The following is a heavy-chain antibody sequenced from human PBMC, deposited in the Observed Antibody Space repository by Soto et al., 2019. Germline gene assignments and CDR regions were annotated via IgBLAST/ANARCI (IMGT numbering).Heavy chain of an antibody. CDR3: ANTDRPIGYSGYDRWSYYFDY. D-gene: IGHD5-12*01. CDR2: IIPIFGTA. Sequence: SVKVSWKASGGTFSSYAISWVRQAPGQGLEWMGGIIPIFGTANYAQKFQGRVTITADESTSTAYMELSSLRSEDTAVYYCANTDRPIGYSGYDRWSYYFDYWGQGTLVTVSS. V-gene: IGHV1-69*13. CDR1: GGTFSSYA. J-gene: IGHJ4*02.